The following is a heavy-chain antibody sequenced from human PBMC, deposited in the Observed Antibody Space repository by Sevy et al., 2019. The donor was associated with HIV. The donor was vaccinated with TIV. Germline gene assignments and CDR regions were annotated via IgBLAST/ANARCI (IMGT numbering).Heavy chain of an antibody. CDR1: GFTFSSYS. Sequence: GGSLRLSCAASGFTFSSYSMNWDRQAPGKGLEWVSSISSSSSYIYYADSVKGRFTISRDNAKNSLYLQMNSLRAEDTAVYYCARDGYCGGDCYTYYFDYWGQGTLVTVSS. CDR3: ARDGYCGGDCYTYYFDY. D-gene: IGHD2-21*01. J-gene: IGHJ4*02. CDR2: ISSSSSYI. V-gene: IGHV3-21*01.